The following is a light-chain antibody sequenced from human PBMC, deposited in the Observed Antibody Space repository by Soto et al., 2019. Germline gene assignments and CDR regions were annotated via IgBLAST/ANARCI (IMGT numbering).Light chain of an antibody. CDR3: QQLNSYPRT. J-gene: IGKJ1*01. CDR2: AAS. Sequence: DIQLTQSPSFLSASVGDRVTITCRASQGISSYLVWYQQKPGKAPKLLIYAASTLQSGVPSRFSGSGSGTEFTLTISSLQPEDVATYYCQQLNSYPRTFGQGTKVEIK. V-gene: IGKV1-9*01. CDR1: QGISSY.